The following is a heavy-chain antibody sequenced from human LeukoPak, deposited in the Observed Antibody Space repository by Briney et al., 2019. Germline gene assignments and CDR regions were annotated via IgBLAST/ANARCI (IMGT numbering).Heavy chain of an antibody. Sequence: GESLKISCDGSGYSFTNYWIGLVRQMPGKGLEWMGINYTGGSDYRHSPSCQGQITISADKSASTAYLQWSSLKASETAMYSCARHVLIGGYYDSSGCFSTIDYWGQGTLVTVSS. CDR2: NYTGGSDY. CDR1: GYSFTNYW. D-gene: IGHD3-22*01. J-gene: IGHJ4*02. CDR3: ARHVLIGGYYDSSGCFSTIDY. V-gene: IGHV5-51*01.